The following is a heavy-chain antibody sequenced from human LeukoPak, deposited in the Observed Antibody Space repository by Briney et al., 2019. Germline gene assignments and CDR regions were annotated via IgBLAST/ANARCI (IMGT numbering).Heavy chain of an antibody. D-gene: IGHD6-19*01. CDR2: ISAYNGNT. V-gene: IGHV1-18*01. CDR1: GYTFTTYG. CDR3: ARDPTIAVDGPGY. J-gene: IGHJ4*02. Sequence: AAVKVSCKASGYTFTTYGISWVRQAPGQGLEWMGWISAYNGNTNYAQKFQGRVTITTDTSTSTAYMELRSLRSDDTAVYYCARDPTIAVDGPGYWGQGTLVTVSS.